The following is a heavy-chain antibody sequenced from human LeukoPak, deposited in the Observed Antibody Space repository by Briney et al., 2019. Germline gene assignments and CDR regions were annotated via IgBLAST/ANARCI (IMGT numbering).Heavy chain of an antibody. V-gene: IGHV3-7*03. CDR3: VRDSSWNNNNWYAGGFDC. J-gene: IGHJ4*02. CDR1: GFTFSSHW. Sequence: GGSLRLSCAASGFTFSSHWMTWVHQAPGKGLEWGACINCDGSYIQCVDSVKGRLSISRDNAKNSLFLPMSSQRAADTAMYYPVRDSSWNNNNWYAGGFDCWGQGALVAVSS. CDR2: INCDGSYI. D-gene: IGHD1-20*01.